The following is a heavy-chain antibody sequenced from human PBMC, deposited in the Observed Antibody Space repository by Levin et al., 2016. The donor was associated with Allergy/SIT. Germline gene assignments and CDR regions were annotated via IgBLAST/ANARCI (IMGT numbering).Heavy chain of an antibody. CDR3: ARSGGGYPGYFHH. V-gene: IGHV3-11*04. CDR1: GFTFGDYY. CDR2: ISSSGITI. J-gene: IGHJ1*01. D-gene: IGHD1-26*01. Sequence: GGSLRLSCAASGFTFGDYYMSWIRRAPGKGLERVSSISSSGITIYYADSVKGRFTISRDNAKNSLFLQMNSLRGEDTAVYYCARSGGGYPGYFHHWGRGTQVTVSS.